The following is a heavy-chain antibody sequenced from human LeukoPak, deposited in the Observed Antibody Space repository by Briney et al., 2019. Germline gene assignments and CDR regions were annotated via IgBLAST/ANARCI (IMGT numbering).Heavy chain of an antibody. CDR1: GFIFSSYG. D-gene: IGHD6-13*01. CDR3: ARDYSSSWYYCDY. CDR2: IWYDGSNK. Sequence: GGSLRLSCAASGFIFSSYGMHWVRQAPGKGLEWVAVIWYDGSNKYYADSVKGRFTISRDNSKNTLYLQMNSLRAEDTAVYYCARDYSSSWYYCDYWGQGTLVTVSS. J-gene: IGHJ4*02. V-gene: IGHV3-33*01.